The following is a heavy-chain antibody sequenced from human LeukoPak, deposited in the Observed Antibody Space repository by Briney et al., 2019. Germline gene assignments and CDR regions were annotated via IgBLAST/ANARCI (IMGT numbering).Heavy chain of an antibody. CDR2: ISWNSGSI. J-gene: IGHJ4*02. Sequence: GGSLRLSCAASGFTFDDYAMHWVRQAPGKGLEWVSGISWNSGSIGYADSVKGRFTISRDNAKNSLYLQMNSLRAEDTALYYCAKDMTSGYSGYGLDYWGQGTLVTVSS. CDR3: AKDMTSGYSGYGLDY. V-gene: IGHV3-9*01. D-gene: IGHD5-12*01. CDR1: GFTFDDYA.